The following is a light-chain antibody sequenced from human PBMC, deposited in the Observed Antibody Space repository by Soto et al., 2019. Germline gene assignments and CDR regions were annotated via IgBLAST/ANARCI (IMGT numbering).Light chain of an antibody. CDR3: QQYNNWTPCT. Sequence: EIVMTQSPATLSVSPGERATLSCRASQSVSSNLAWYQQKPGQAPRLLLYGASTRATGIPARFSGSGSGTEFTLTISSLQSEDYAVYYCQQYNNWTPCTFGQGTKLEVK. J-gene: IGKJ2*02. CDR1: QSVSSN. CDR2: GAS. V-gene: IGKV3-15*01.